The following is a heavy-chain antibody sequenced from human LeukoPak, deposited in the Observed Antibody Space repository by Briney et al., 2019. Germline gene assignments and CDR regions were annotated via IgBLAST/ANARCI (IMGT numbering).Heavy chain of an antibody. CDR1: GYTFTSYY. CDR3: ARDSYYDFWSGYGPWNYYYGMDV. J-gene: IGHJ6*02. V-gene: IGHV1-46*01. D-gene: IGHD3-3*01. Sequence: GASVKVSCKASGYTFTSYYMHWVRQAPGQGLEWMGIINPSGGSTSYAQKFQGRVTMTRDTSTSTVYMELSSLRSEDTAVYYCARDSYYDFWSGYGPWNYYYGMDVWGQGTTVTVSS. CDR2: INPSGGST.